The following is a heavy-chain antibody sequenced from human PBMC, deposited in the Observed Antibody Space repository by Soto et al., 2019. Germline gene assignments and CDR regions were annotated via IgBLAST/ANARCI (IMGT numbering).Heavy chain of an antibody. V-gene: IGHV3-30*18. CDR1: GFTFSNFG. J-gene: IGHJ4*02. CDR2: ISYDGSNK. D-gene: IGHD6-19*01. Sequence: GGSLRLSCAASGFTFSNFGVHWVRQAPGKSLECVAVISYDGSNKYYADSVKGRFTISRDNSKNTLYLKMNSLRTEDTAVYYCAKNVQDSGHKIWTFASWGQGALVTVSS. CDR3: AKNVQDSGHKIWTFAS.